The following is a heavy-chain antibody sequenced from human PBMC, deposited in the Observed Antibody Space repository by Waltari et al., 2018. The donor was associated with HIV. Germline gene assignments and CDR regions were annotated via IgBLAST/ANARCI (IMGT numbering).Heavy chain of an antibody. CDR2: INPNSGGT. J-gene: IGHJ5*02. V-gene: IGHV1-2*02. CDR1: GYTFSDHY. D-gene: IGHD3-22*01. Sequence: QVQLVQSGASVKKPGASVNVSCKASGYTFSDHYIHWVRQATGQGLEWMGWINPNSGGTRYAEKFQGRVTMTRDTSISTAYMELSRLRFDDTAVYYCARVFRGTVNYFDSRLGHWGQGTLVTVSS. CDR3: ARVFRGTVNYFDSRLGH.